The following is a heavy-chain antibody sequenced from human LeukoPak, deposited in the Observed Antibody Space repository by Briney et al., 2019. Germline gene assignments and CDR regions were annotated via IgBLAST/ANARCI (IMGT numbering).Heavy chain of an antibody. CDR2: INTNTGNP. D-gene: IGHD5-18*01. CDR3: ARDTAMVKFGQ. Sequence: GASVKVSCKGSGYTFNRNAMNWVRQAPGQGLEWMGWINTNTGNPTYAQGFTGRFVFSLDTSVSTAYLQISSLKAEDTAVYYCARDTAMVKFGQWGQGTLVTVPS. CDR1: GYTFNRNA. J-gene: IGHJ4*02. V-gene: IGHV7-4-1*02.